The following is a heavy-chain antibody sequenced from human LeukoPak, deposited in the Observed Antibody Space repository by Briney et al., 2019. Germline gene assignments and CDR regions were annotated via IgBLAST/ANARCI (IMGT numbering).Heavy chain of an antibody. D-gene: IGHD2-15*01. J-gene: IGHJ3*02. CDR1: GFTFDDYA. V-gene: IGHV3-9*03. CDR3: AKDVCSGGSCDAFDI. Sequence: SLRLSCAASGFTFDDYAMHWVRQAPGKGLEWVSGISWNSGSIGYADSVKGRFTISRDNAKNSLYLQMNSLRAEDMALYYCAKDVCSGGSCDAFDIWGQGTMVTVSS. CDR2: ISWNSGSI.